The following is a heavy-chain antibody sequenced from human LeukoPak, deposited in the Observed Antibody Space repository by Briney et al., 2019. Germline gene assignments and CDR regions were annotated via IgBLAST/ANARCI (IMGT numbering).Heavy chain of an antibody. CDR2: INHSGST. V-gene: IGHV4-34*01. J-gene: IGHJ5*02. D-gene: IGHD1-26*01. Sequence: PSETLSLTCAVFGGSFSGYYWSWIRQPPGKGLEWIGEINHSGSTNYNPSLKSRVTISVDTSKNQFSLKLSSVTAADTAVYYCARARIVGYRFDPWGQGTLVTVSS. CDR3: ARARIVGYRFDP. CDR1: GGSFSGYY.